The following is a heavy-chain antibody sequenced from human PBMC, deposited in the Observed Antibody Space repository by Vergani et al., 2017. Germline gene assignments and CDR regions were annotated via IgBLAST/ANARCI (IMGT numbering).Heavy chain of an antibody. CDR3: ARETTVTTKRNYYYGMDV. V-gene: IGHV5-10-1*03. CDR2: IDPSDSYT. D-gene: IGHD4-17*01. CDR1: GYSFTSYW. J-gene: IGHJ6*02. Sequence: EVQLVQSGAEVKKPGESLRISCKGSGYSFTSYWISWVRQMPGKGLEWMGRIDPSDSYTNYSPSFQGHVTISADKSISTAYLQWISLKASDTAMYYCARETTVTTKRNYYYGMDVWGQGTTVTVSS.